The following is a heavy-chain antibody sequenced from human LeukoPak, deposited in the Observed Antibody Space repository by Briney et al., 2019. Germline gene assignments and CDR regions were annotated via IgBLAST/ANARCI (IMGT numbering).Heavy chain of an antibody. D-gene: IGHD3-22*01. V-gene: IGHV1-69*06. CDR2: IIPFSGTG. J-gene: IGHJ4*02. CDR3: ASEKYYLDSSGYYFEDY. Sequence: ASVKVSRKASGGTFNNSAINWVRQAPGQGLEWMGRIIPFSGTGNYAQKFQGRVTISADKSTSAAYMELSSLRSEDTAVYYCASEKYYLDSSGYYFEDYWGQGTLVTVSS. CDR1: GGTFNNSA.